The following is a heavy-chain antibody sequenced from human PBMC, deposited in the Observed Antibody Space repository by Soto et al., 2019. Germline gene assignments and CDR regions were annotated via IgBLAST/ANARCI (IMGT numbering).Heavy chain of an antibody. J-gene: IGHJ5*02. CDR1: VFSLTTPGVG. CDR2: IYWDDDK. V-gene: IGHV2-5*02. D-gene: IGHD3-16*01. CDR3: AHIPNYYQYDWFDP. Sequence: QITLKESGPTLVKPTQTLTLTCTFSVFSLTTPGVGVSCIRQPPGKALECLALIYWDDDKRYSPSLQSRLSISKDTSKNQVVLTMTNVDPVDTATYYCAHIPNYYQYDWFDPWGQGTLVSVSS.